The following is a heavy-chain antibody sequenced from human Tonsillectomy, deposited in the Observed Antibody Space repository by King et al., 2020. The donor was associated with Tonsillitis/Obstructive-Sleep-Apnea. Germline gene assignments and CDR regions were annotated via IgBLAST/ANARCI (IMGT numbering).Heavy chain of an antibody. CDR2: IYYSGST. Sequence: QLQESGPGLVKPSETLSLTCTVSGGSISSYYWSWIRQPPGKGLEWIGYIYYSGSTAYNPSLKSRVTISVDTSKNQFSLKLSSVTAADTAVYYCAGVGYSYGSDYWGQGTLVTVSS. D-gene: IGHD5-18*01. CDR1: GGSISSYY. CDR3: AGVGYSYGSDY. J-gene: IGHJ4*02. V-gene: IGHV4-59*01.